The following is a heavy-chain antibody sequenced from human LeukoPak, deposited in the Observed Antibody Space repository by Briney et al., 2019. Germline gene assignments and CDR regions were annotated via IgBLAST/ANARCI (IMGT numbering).Heavy chain of an antibody. J-gene: IGHJ4*02. CDR1: GFTFSSYG. Sequence: GGSLRLSCAASGFTFSSYGMHWVRQAPDKGLEWVAVISYDGSNKYYADSVKGRFTISRDNSKNTLHLQMNSLRAEDTAVYYCAKDHSSSWNFFDYWGQGTLVTVSS. V-gene: IGHV3-30*18. CDR2: ISYDGSNK. D-gene: IGHD6-13*01. CDR3: AKDHSSSWNFFDY.